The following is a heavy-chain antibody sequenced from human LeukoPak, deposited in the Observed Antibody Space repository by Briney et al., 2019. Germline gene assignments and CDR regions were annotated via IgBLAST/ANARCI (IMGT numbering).Heavy chain of an antibody. J-gene: IGHJ4*02. CDR1: GFTFSAYA. CDR2: ISGSGGST. CDR3: ARDMDSSGYYEGYFDY. V-gene: IGHV3-23*01. D-gene: IGHD3-22*01. Sequence: GGSLRLSCAASGFTFSAYAMSWVRQAPGKGLEWVSAISGSGGSTYYADSVKGRFTISRDNSKNTLYLQMNSLRAEDTAVYYCARDMDSSGYYEGYFDYWGQRTLVTVSS.